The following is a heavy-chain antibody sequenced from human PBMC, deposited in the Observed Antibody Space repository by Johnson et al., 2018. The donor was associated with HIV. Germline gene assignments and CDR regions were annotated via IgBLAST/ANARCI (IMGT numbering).Heavy chain of an antibody. Sequence: MQLVESGGGVVQPGRSLRLSCAASGFTFSSYAMHWVRQDPGKGLEWVAVISYDGSNKYYADSVKGRFTISRDNSKNTLYLQMNSLRAEDTAVYYCARVRPNPTVTTRGAAFDLWGRGTLVTISS. CDR1: GFTFSSYA. V-gene: IGHV3-30-3*01. J-gene: IGHJ3*01. D-gene: IGHD4-17*01. CDR3: ARVRPNPTVTTRGAAFDL. CDR2: ISYDGSNK.